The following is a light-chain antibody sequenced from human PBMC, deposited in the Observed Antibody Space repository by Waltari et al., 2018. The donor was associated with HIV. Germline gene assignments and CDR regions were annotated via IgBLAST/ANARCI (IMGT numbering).Light chain of an antibody. CDR3: QQSGSWPLT. Sequence: EIVLTQSPATLSLSPGERATLSCRASQSVSSYLAWYQQKPGQAPSLLIYDASNRSTGIPARFSGSGSGTDFTLTISSLQPEDVAVYYCQQSGSWPLTFGGGTRVEIK. CDR2: DAS. CDR1: QSVSSY. J-gene: IGKJ4*01. V-gene: IGKV3-11*01.